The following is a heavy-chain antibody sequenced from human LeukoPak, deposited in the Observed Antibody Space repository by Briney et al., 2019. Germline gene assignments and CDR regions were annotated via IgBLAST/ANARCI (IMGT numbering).Heavy chain of an antibody. CDR2: MSADSATT. Sequence: GGSLRLSCAASGFNFGSYSMTWVRQAPGKGLEWVSVMSADSATTFYADSVKGRFTISRDNAKNTVFLQTSSLRAEDTALYYCARKSASGNYPLDYWGQGTLVTVSS. CDR3: ARKSASGNYPLDY. J-gene: IGHJ4*02. CDR1: GFNFGSYS. V-gene: IGHV3-23*01. D-gene: IGHD3-10*01.